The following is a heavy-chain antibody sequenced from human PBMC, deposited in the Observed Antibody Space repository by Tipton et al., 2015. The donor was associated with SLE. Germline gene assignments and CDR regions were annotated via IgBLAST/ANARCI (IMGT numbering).Heavy chain of an antibody. D-gene: IGHD6-19*01. J-gene: IGHJ5*02. Sequence: SLRLSCAASGFTFSSYSMNWVRQAPGKGLEWVSYISSSSSTIYYADSVKGRFTISRDNSKNTLYLQMNSLRAEDTAVYYCARGGIAVAGLWFDPWGQGTLVTASS. CDR3: ARGGIAVAGLWFDP. CDR1: GFTFSSYS. CDR2: ISSSSSTI. V-gene: IGHV3-48*01.